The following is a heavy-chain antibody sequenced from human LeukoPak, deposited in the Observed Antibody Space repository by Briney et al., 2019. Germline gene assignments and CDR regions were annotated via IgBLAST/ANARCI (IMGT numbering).Heavy chain of an antibody. V-gene: IGHV1-18*04. CDR2: ISAYNGDT. J-gene: IGHJ3*01. D-gene: IGHD2-15*01. CDR3: ARAGYCGDGGCRGGSAFDV. Sequence: ASVKVSCKASGYTFTSYYMHWVRQAPGQGLECMGWISAYNGDTRYAQILQGRFTVTTDTSTSTAYMELRSLTSDDTAVYYCARAGYCGDGGCRGGSAFDVWGQGTMVSVSS. CDR1: GYTFTSYY.